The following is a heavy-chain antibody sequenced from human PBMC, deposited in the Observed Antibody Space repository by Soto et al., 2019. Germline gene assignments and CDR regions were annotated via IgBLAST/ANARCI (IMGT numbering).Heavy chain of an antibody. CDR3: ARGRTGYSSSWYFNY. V-gene: IGHV4-34*01. J-gene: IGHJ4*02. CDR1: GGSFSGYY. Sequence: QVQLQQWGAGLLKPSETRSLTCAVYGGSFSGYYWSWIRQPPGKGLEWIGEINHSGSTNYNPSLKRRVTISVDTSKNQFSLKLSSVTAADTAVYYCARGRTGYSSSWYFNYWGQGTLVTVSS. D-gene: IGHD6-13*01. CDR2: INHSGST.